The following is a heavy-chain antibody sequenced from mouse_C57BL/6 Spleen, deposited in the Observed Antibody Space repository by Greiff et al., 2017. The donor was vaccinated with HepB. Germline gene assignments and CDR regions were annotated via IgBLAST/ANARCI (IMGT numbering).Heavy chain of an antibody. CDR1: GFTFSSYA. CDR2: ISDGGSYT. J-gene: IGHJ2*01. CDR3: ARDGDHSYFDY. V-gene: IGHV5-4*01. D-gene: IGHD3-3*01. Sequence: DVMLVESGGGLVKPGGSLKLSCAASGFTFSSYAMSWVRQTPEKRLEWVATISDGGSYTYYPDNVKGRFTISRDNAKNNLYLQMSHLKSEDTAMYYCARDGDHSYFDYWGQGTTLTVSS.